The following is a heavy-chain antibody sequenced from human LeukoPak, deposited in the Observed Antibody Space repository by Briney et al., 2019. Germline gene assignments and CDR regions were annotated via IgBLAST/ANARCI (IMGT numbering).Heavy chain of an antibody. CDR3: AREGTSNGFDI. Sequence: PGGSLRLSCAASGFTFSSYGMHWVRQAPGKGLEWVAVISYDGSNKYYADSVKGRFTISRDNAKNSLYLQMNSLRAEDTAVYYCAREGTSNGFDIWGQGIMVTVSS. CDR1: GFTFSSYG. D-gene: IGHD1-1*01. CDR2: ISYDGSNK. V-gene: IGHV3-30*03. J-gene: IGHJ3*02.